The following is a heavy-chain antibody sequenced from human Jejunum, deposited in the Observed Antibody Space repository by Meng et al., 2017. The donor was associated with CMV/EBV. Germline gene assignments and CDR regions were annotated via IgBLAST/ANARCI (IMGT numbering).Heavy chain of an antibody. CDR1: GGALS. CDR3: ARDGPLAYFDY. V-gene: IGHV1-69*04. CDR2: FIPLPGLG. Sequence: VSCKVSGGALSITSVRQAPGQGLEWMGRFIPLPGLGQYSQKFQSRITITADTSTRTVYMELSTLRSEDTAVYYCARDGPLAYFDYWGQGTLVTVSS. J-gene: IGHJ4*02.